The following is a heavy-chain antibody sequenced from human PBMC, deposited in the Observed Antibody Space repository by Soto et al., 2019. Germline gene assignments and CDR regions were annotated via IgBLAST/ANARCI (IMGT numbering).Heavy chain of an antibody. Sequence: GGSLRLSCAASGFTFSNAWMNWVRQAPGKGLEWVGRIKSKTDGGTTDYAAPVKGRFTISRDDSKNTLYLQMNSLKTEDTAVYYCTTVDYYDSSGYWPYFDYWGQGTLVTVSS. D-gene: IGHD3-22*01. J-gene: IGHJ4*02. CDR1: GFTFSNAW. CDR3: TTVDYYDSSGYWPYFDY. V-gene: IGHV3-15*07. CDR2: IKSKTDGGTT.